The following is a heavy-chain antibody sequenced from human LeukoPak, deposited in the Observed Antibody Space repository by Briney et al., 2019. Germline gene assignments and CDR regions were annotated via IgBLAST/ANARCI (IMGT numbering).Heavy chain of an antibody. CDR2: ISSSGGST. J-gene: IGHJ4*02. CDR1: GFTFRNYA. Sequence: GGSLRLSCAGSGFTFRNYAMSWVRQAPGKGLEWVSVISSSGGSTYYADSVRGRFTISRDNAKNSLYLQMNSLRDEDTAVYYCARDSYDSSGYYLNYWGQGTLVTVSS. D-gene: IGHD3-22*01. V-gene: IGHV3-23*01. CDR3: ARDSYDSSGYYLNY.